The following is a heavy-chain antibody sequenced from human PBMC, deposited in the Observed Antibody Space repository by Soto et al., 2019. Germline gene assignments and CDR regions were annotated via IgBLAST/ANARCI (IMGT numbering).Heavy chain of an antibody. CDR1: GGSISSDDW. V-gene: IGHV4-4*02. D-gene: IGHD2-21*02. CDR3: ARSDCYGVCRGKWLDP. J-gene: IGHJ5*02. Sequence: QVQLQESGPGLVKPSGTLSLTCAVSGGSISSDDWWTWVRQTPGKGLEWIGEIYHSGTTNYNPSLMRRVTIAVDKAKSHFSLRLDSVTAADTAVXXCARSDCYGVCRGKWLDPWGQGILVT. CDR2: IYHSGTT.